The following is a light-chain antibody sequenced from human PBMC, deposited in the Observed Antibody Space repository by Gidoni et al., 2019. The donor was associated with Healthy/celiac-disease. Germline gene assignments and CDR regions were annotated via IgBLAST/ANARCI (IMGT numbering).Light chain of an antibody. V-gene: IGLV3-21*02. J-gene: IGLJ2*01. CDR3: QVWDSSSDPPYVV. Sequence: SYVLTQPPSVSVAPGQTARITCGGNNIGSKSVHWYQQNPGQAPVLVVYVGSDRPSGIPERFSCSNSGNTATLTISRVEAGDEADYYCQVWDSSSDPPYVVFGGGTKLTVL. CDR1: NIGSKS. CDR2: VGS.